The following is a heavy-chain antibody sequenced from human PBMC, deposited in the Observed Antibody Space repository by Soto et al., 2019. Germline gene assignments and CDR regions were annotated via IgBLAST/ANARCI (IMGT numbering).Heavy chain of an antibody. Sequence: PSETLSLTCTVSNGSLSSNYWSWIRQSPGKGLEWIGNIYYSVSTNYNPSLKSRVTMSVDTSKNQFTLKLSSVTAADTGVYFCARSFLVPVDFFEYWGKGTTVSVSS. D-gene: IGHD3-3*01. CDR3: ARSFLVPVDFFEY. J-gene: IGHJ6*04. V-gene: IGHV4-59*01. CDR1: NGSLSSNY. CDR2: IYYSVST.